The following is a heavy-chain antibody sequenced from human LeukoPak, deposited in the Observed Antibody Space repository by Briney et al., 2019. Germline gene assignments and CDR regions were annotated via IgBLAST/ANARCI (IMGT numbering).Heavy chain of an antibody. D-gene: IGHD2-21*01. Sequence: ASVKVSCKASGYTFAGYYMHWVRQAPGQGLEWMGWINPNSGGTNYAQKFQGRGTMTRDTSISTAYMELSRLRSDDTAVYYCAIEVVVIATDAFDIWGQGTMVTVSS. CDR3: AIEVVVIATDAFDI. V-gene: IGHV1-2*02. CDR1: GYTFAGYY. CDR2: INPNSGGT. J-gene: IGHJ3*02.